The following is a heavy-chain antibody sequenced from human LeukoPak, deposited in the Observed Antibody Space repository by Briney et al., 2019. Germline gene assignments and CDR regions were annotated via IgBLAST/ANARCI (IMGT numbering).Heavy chain of an antibody. CDR1: GFTFSSYS. V-gene: IGHV3-15*01. CDR2: IKSKTDGGTT. Sequence: PGGSLRLSCAASGFTFSSYSMNWVRQAPGKGLEWVGRIKSKTDGGTTDYAAPVKGRFTISRDDSKNTLYLQMNSLKTEDTAVYYCTTDLGYNSFDYWGQGTLVSVSS. J-gene: IGHJ4*02. CDR3: TTDLGYNSFDY. D-gene: IGHD5-24*01.